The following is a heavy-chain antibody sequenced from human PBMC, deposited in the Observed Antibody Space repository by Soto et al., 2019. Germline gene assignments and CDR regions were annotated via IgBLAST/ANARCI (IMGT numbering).Heavy chain of an antibody. D-gene: IGHD6-13*01. CDR3: ASEGVAALLSG. J-gene: IGHJ6*02. CDR1: GFTFSSYE. V-gene: IGHV3-48*03. Sequence: GSLRLSCAASGFTFSSYEMNWVRQAPGKGLEWFSYISSSGSTIYYADSVKGRFTISRDNAKNSLYLQMNSLRAEDTAVYYCASEGVAALLSGWGQGTRVTVTS. CDR2: ISSSGSTI.